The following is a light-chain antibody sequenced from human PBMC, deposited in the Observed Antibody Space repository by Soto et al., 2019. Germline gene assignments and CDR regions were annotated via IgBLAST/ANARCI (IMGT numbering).Light chain of an antibody. J-gene: IGKJ1*01. CDR2: RTS. CDR1: QSVSSSY. Sequence: EIVLTQSPGTLSLSPGERATLSCRASQSVSSSYLAWYQQKPGQAPRLLIYRTSNRATGIPDRFSGSGSGTDFTLTISRMENEDFAVYWCQQYDSSPRTFGQGTKVDIK. V-gene: IGKV3-20*01. CDR3: QQYDSSPRT.